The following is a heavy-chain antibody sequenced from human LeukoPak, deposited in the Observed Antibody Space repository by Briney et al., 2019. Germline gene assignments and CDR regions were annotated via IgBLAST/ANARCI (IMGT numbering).Heavy chain of an antibody. D-gene: IGHD2-2*01. V-gene: IGHV1-69*05. CDR2: IIPVFGTA. Sequence: ASVKVSCKASGATFTTYAIIWVRQAPGQGLEWMGGIIPVFGTANYAQRFQGRVTITTDESTSTAYMELTSLRSEDTAVYYCARGYCSSTSCFLDYWGQGTLLTVSS. CDR3: ARGYCSSTSCFLDY. CDR1: GATFTTYA. J-gene: IGHJ4*02.